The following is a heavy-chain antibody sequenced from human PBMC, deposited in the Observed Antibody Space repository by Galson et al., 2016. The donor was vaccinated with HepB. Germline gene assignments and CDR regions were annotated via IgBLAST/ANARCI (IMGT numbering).Heavy chain of an antibody. CDR1: GFTFNTYG. CDR2: IWYGGNNK. V-gene: IGHV3-33*01. D-gene: IGHD1-26*01. Sequence: SLRLSCAASGFTFNTYGMHWVRQAPGKGLEWVAVIWYGGNNKYYADSVKGRFTISRDDSKNTLYLQMNSLRAEDTAVYYCARTIAGATHFDYWGQGTLVTVSS. J-gene: IGHJ4*02. CDR3: ARTIAGATHFDY.